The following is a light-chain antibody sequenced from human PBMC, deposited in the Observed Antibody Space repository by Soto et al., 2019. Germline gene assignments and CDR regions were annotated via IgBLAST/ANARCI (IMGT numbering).Light chain of an antibody. CDR3: QQYNNYPWT. CDR1: QGISRW. CDR2: DAS. V-gene: IGKV1-5*01. Sequence: DIQMTQSPSSVSASVGDRVTITCRASQGISRWLTWYQQKPGKAPNLLIYDASSLESGVPARFSGGGSGTEFTLTISSLQPDDFSTFHCQQYNNYPWTFGQGTKGDIK. J-gene: IGKJ1*01.